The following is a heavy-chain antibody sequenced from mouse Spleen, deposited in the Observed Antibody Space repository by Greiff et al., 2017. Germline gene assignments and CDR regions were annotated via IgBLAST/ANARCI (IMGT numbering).Heavy chain of an antibody. J-gene: IGHJ4*01. D-gene: IGHD3-1*01. Sequence: QVQLKESGPGLVPPSQSLSITCTVSGFSLTSYGVHWVRQSPGKGLEWLVVIWSDGSTTYNSALKSRLSISKDNSKSQVFLKMNSLQTDDTAMYYCARNEGRGYYYAMDYWGQGTSVTVSS. V-gene: IGHV2-6*02. CDR3: ARNEGRGYYYAMDY. CDR2: IWSDGST. CDR1: GFSLTSYG.